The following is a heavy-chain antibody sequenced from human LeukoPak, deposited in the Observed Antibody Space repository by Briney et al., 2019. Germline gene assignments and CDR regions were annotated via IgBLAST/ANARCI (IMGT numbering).Heavy chain of an antibody. V-gene: IGHV4-61*02. Sequence: SETLSLTCTVSGGSISSGSYYWNWIRKPAGKGLEWIGRMYSSGETNYNPSLRSRVTMSIDTSKNHFSLRLNSVTAADTAVYYCARGGLVVVPGSIAGFDPWGQGTLVTVSS. CDR1: GGSISSGSYY. CDR2: MYSSGET. CDR3: ARGGLVVVPGSIAGFDP. D-gene: IGHD2-2*01. J-gene: IGHJ5*02.